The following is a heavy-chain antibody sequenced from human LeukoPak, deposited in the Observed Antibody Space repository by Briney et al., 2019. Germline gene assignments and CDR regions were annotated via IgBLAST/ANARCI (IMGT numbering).Heavy chain of an antibody. CDR3: ARGRDGYNLEYYYYYYMDV. CDR1: GFTFSSYW. Sequence: GGSLRLSCAVSGFTFSSYWMHWVRQAPGMGLVWVSRLSGDESSTSYADSVKGRFTIFRDNAKNTLYLQMNSLRAEDTAVYYCARGRDGYNLEYYYYYYMDVWGKGTTVTVSS. CDR2: LSGDESST. D-gene: IGHD5-24*01. V-gene: IGHV3-74*01. J-gene: IGHJ6*03.